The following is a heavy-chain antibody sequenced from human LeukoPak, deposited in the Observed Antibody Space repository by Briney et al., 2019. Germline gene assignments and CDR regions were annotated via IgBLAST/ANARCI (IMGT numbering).Heavy chain of an antibody. CDR1: GFAFSSDW. V-gene: IGHV3-74*03. Sequence: TGGPLRLSCAASGFAFSSDWMHWVRQAPGKGLVWVSRINSDGSSTTYADSVKGRFTISRDNAKNTLYLQMNSLRAEDTALYYCASRWWYFDLWGRGTLVTVSS. CDR3: ASRWWYFDL. D-gene: IGHD6-13*01. J-gene: IGHJ2*01. CDR2: INSDGSST.